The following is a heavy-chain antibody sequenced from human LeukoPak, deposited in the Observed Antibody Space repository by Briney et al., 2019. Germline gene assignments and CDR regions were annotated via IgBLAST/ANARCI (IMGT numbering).Heavy chain of an antibody. J-gene: IGHJ4*02. V-gene: IGHV1-2*02. Sequence: GASVKVSCKASGYTFTGYYMHWVRQAPGQGLEWMGWINPNSGGTNYAQKFQGRVTMTRDTSTSTVYMELSSLRSEDTAVYYCASSGSGSDDFDYWGQGTLVTVSS. CDR2: INPNSGGT. CDR1: GYTFTGYY. CDR3: ASSGSGSDDFDY. D-gene: IGHD3-10*01.